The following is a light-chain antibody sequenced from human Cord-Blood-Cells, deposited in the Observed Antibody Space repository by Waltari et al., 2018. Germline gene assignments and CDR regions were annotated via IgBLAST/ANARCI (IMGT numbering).Light chain of an antibody. V-gene: IGKV1-33*01. Sequence: DIQLTQSPSSLSASVGDRVTITCQASQDISNYLNWYQQKPGKAPKLLIYDASNLETGVPSRFSGSGSGTELSITISSLQPEDIAAYYCQQEDNLPFTFGPGTKVEIK. CDR2: DAS. CDR1: QDISNY. J-gene: IGKJ3*01. CDR3: QQEDNLPFT.